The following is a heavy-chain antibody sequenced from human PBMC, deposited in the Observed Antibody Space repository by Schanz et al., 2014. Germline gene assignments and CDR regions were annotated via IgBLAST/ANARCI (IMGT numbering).Heavy chain of an antibody. CDR3: AASSGWHPSTDY. CDR2: ISSSSSTT. J-gene: IGHJ4*02. Sequence: EVQLVQSGGGLVQPGGSLRLSCAASGFTFSSYSMNWVRQAPGKGLEWVSYISSSSSTTYYADSVKGRFTISRDNAKSSLYLQMSSLRVEDTAVYYCAASSGWHPSTDYWGQGTLVTVSS. V-gene: IGHV3-48*04. CDR1: GFTFSSYS. D-gene: IGHD6-19*01.